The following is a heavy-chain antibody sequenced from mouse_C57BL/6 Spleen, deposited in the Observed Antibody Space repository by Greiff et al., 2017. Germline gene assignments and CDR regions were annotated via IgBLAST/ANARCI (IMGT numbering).Heavy chain of an antibody. CDR1: GYSITSGYY. V-gene: IGHV3-6*01. CDR2: ISYDGSN. CDR3: ARDDGPLYAMDY. J-gene: IGHJ4*01. D-gene: IGHD2-3*01. Sequence: EVKLMESGPGLVKPSQSLSLTCSVTGYSITSGYYWNWIRQFPGNKLEWMGYISYDGSNNYNPSLKNRISITRDTSKNQFFLKLNSVTTEDTATYYCARDDGPLYAMDYWGQGTSVTVSS.